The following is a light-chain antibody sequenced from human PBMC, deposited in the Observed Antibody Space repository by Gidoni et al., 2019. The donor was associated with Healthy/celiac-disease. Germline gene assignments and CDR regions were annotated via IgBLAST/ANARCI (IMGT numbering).Light chain of an antibody. J-gene: IGKJ1*01. Sequence: DIQMTQSPSSLSASVGDRVTITCRASQSISSYLNWYQQKPGKAPKLLIYAASSLQSGVPSRLSGSGSGTDFTITISSLQPEDFATYYCQQSYSTAWTFGQGTKVEIK. CDR2: AAS. V-gene: IGKV1-39*01. CDR1: QSISSY. CDR3: QQSYSTAWT.